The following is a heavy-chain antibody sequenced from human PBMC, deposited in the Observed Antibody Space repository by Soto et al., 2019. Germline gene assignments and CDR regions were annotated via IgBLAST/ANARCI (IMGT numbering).Heavy chain of an antibody. D-gene: IGHD3-3*01. V-gene: IGHV4-34*01. CDR3: ARQDRRNYDFWSGPFDY. J-gene: IGHJ4*01. CDR2: INHSGST. Sequence: PETLSLTCAVYGGSFSGYYWSWIRQPPGKGLEWIGKINHSGSTNYNPSLKSRVTISVDTSKNQFSLKLSSVTAADTAVYYCARQDRRNYDFWSGPFDYWGHGTLVTVSS. CDR1: GGSFSGYY.